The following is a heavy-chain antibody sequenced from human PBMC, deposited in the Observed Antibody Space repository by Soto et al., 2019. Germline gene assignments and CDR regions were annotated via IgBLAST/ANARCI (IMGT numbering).Heavy chain of an antibody. D-gene: IGHD3-3*01. Sequence: SVKVSCKASGYTFTSYGISWVRQAPGQGLEWMGWISAYNGNTNYAQKLQGRVTMTTDTSTSTAYMELRSLRSEDTAVYYCARGLGLYYDFWSGYFRLYGMDVWGQGTTVTVSS. CDR2: ISAYNGNT. CDR3: ARGLGLYYDFWSGYFRLYGMDV. J-gene: IGHJ6*02. V-gene: IGHV1-18*01. CDR1: GYTFTSYG.